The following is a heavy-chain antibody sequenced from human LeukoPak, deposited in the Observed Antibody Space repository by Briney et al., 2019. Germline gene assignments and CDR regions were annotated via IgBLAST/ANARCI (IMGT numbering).Heavy chain of an antibody. CDR3: AKDYYDSSGYLFDY. V-gene: IGHV3-30-3*01. Sequence: GGSLRLSCAASGFTFSSYAMSWVRQAPGKGLEWVAVISYDGSNKYYADSVRGRFTISRDNAKNTLYLQMDILRAEDTALYYCAKDYYDSSGYLFDYWGQGTLVIVSS. CDR1: GFTFSSYA. D-gene: IGHD3-22*01. J-gene: IGHJ4*02. CDR2: ISYDGSNK.